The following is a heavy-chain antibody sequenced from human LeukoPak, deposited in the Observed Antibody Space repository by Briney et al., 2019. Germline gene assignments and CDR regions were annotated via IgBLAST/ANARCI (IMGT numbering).Heavy chain of an antibody. Sequence: GGSLRLSCAASGFALSSYWMHWVRQAPGKGLVWVSRVDTDERYTNYADSVKGRFTISRDNAKNTLYLQMNSLRAEDTAVYFCTRGLLGIDYWAREPWSPSPQ. V-gene: IGHV3-74*01. J-gene: IGHJ4*02. CDR3: TRGLLGIDY. D-gene: IGHD2-8*02. CDR2: VDTDERYT. CDR1: GFALSSYW.